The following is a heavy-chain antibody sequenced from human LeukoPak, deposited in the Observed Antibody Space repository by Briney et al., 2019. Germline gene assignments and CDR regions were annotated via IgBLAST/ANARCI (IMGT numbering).Heavy chain of an antibody. CDR2: INPNSGGT. Sequence: ASVKVSCKASGYTFTGYYMHWVRQSPGQGLEWMGWINPNSGGTNYAQKFQGRVTMTRDTSISTAYMELSRLRSDDTAVYYCARDLLRFLEWLPAIGYWGQGTLVTVSS. V-gene: IGHV1-2*02. CDR1: GYTFTGYY. CDR3: ARDLLRFLEWLPAIGY. J-gene: IGHJ4*02. D-gene: IGHD3-3*01.